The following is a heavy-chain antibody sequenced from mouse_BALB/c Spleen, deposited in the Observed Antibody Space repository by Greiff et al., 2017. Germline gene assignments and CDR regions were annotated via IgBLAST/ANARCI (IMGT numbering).Heavy chain of an antibody. D-gene: IGHD1-1*01. J-gene: IGHJ4*01. CDR2: ISYSGST. CDR3: ARAVVGMDY. Sequence: EVQLQQSGPGLVKPSQSLSLTCTVTGYSITSDYAWNWIRQFPGNKLEWMGYISYSGSTSYNPSLKSRISITRDTSKNQFFLQLNSVTTEDTATYYCARAVVGMDYWGQGTSVTVSS. CDR1: GYSITSDYA. V-gene: IGHV3-2*02.